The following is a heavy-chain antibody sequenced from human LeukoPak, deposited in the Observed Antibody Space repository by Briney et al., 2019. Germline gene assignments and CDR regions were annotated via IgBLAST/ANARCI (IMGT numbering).Heavy chain of an antibody. CDR2: ISGSGGST. CDR3: AKDRKLVGATRIFDY. CDR1: GFTFSSYP. Sequence: GGSLSPSFAAPGFTFSSYPMSWVRQAPGKGPEGASAISGSGGSTYYADSVKGRFTISRDNSKNTLYLQMNSLRAEDTAVYYCAKDRKLVGATRIFDYWGQGTLVTVSS. D-gene: IGHD1-26*01. J-gene: IGHJ4*02. V-gene: IGHV3-23*01.